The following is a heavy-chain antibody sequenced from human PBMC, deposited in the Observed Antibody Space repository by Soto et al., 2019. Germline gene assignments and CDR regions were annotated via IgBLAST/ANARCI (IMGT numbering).Heavy chain of an antibody. V-gene: IGHV4-59*01. J-gene: IGHJ4*02. CDR1: GGSISSYY. D-gene: IGHD5-12*01. CDR2: IYYSGST. CDR3: ARERRDGYKHYFDY. Sequence: QVQLQESGPGLVKPSETLSLMCTVSGGSISSYYWSWIRQPPGKGLEWIGYIYYSGSTNYNPSLKSRVTIXVXTXXTQFSLKLSSVTAADTAVYYCARERRDGYKHYFDYWGQGTLVTVSS.